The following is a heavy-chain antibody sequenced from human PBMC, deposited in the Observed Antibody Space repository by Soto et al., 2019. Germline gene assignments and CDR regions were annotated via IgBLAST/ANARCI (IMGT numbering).Heavy chain of an antibody. D-gene: IGHD3-3*01. J-gene: IGHJ4*02. Sequence: SEQVSCKASRYTFTSYYMHRVRQAPGQGLEWMGIINPSGGSTSYAQQFQGRVTMTMDTSTSTVYMQLSSLRSEDTAVYYCARDYTFWSGYPGYGFDYWGQGTLVTVSS. V-gene: IGHV1-46*01. CDR3: ARDYTFWSGYPGYGFDY. CDR1: RYTFTSYY. CDR2: INPSGGST.